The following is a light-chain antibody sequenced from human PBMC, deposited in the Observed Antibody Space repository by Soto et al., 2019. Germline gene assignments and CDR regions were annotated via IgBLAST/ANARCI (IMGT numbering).Light chain of an antibody. CDR3: QQYGSSPFT. CDR2: GAS. Sequence: EFVLTQSPGTLSLSPGERATLSCRASQSVSSSYLAWYQQKPGQAPRLLIYGASSRATGIPDRFSGSGSGTDFTLIISRLEPEDFAVYYCQQYGSSPFTFGPGTKVDIK. CDR1: QSVSSSY. J-gene: IGKJ3*01. V-gene: IGKV3-20*01.